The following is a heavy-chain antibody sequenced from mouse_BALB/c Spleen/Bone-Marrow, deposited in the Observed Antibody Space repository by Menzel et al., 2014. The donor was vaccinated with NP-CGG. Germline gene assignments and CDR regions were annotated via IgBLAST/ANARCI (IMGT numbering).Heavy chain of an antibody. Sequence: QVQLQQSGPELVKPGALVKISCKASGYTFTSYDINWVKQRPGQGLEWIGWIYPGDGSTKYNEKFKGKATLTADKSSSTVDMQLGSLTSENSAVYFCAGSGDSSGSGFAYWGQGTLVTVSA. D-gene: IGHD3-2*01. V-gene: IGHV1S56*01. J-gene: IGHJ3*01. CDR2: IYPGDGST. CDR1: GYTFTSYD. CDR3: AGSGDSSGSGFAY.